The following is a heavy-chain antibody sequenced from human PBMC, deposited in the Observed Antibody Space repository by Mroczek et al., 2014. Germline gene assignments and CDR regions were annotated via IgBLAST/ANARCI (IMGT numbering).Heavy chain of an antibody. CDR2: ISSSSSYI. J-gene: IGHJ4*02. D-gene: IGHD6-13*01. CDR1: GFTFSSYS. V-gene: IGHV3-21*01. CDR3: ARGGSSWYYFDY. Sequence: VQLVESGGGLVKPGGSLRLSCAASGFTFSSYSMNWVRQAPGKGLEWVSSISSSSSYIYYADSVKGRFTISRDNAKNSLYLQMNSLRAEDTAVYYCARGGSSWYYFDYWGQGTLVTVSS.